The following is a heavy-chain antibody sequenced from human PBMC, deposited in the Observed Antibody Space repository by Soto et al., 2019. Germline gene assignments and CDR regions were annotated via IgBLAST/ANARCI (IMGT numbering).Heavy chain of an antibody. CDR1: GGSISSGDYS. D-gene: IGHD3-22*01. CDR3: ARSTYYYDSSGSFDY. Sequence: PSETLSLTCTVSGGSISSGDYSWSWIRQPPGKGLEWIGYIYHSGSTYYNPSLKSRVTISVDRSKNQFSLKLSSVTAADTAVYYCARSTYYYDSSGSFDYWGQGTLVTVSS. J-gene: IGHJ4*02. V-gene: IGHV4-30-2*01. CDR2: IYHSGST.